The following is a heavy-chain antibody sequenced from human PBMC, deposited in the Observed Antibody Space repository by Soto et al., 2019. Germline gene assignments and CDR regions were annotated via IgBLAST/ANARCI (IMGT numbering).Heavy chain of an antibody. D-gene: IGHD4-17*01. CDR1: GFSLSTSGVG. CDR2: IYWDDDN. Sequence: QITLKESGPTLVKPTQTLTLTCTFSGFSLSTSGVGVGWIRQPPGKALEWLALIYWDDDNRYSPSLQSRLTLTKDTSKNQVVLTMTNMDPLDTATYYCAHLTTLTTRFGFDFWGQGSLVTVSS. CDR3: AHLTTLTTRFGFDF. J-gene: IGHJ4*02. V-gene: IGHV2-5*02.